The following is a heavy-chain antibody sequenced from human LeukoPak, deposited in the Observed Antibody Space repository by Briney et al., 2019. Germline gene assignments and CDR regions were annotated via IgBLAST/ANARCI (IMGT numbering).Heavy chain of an antibody. V-gene: IGHV1-18*01. Sequence: GASVTVSCTASGYTFTSYGISWVRQAPGQGLEWMGWISAYNGNTNYAQKLQGRVTMTTDTSTSTAYMELRSLRSDDTAVYYCARARIAAAGTDFDYWGQGTLVTVSS. D-gene: IGHD6-13*01. CDR3: ARARIAAAGTDFDY. CDR2: ISAYNGNT. CDR1: GYTFTSYG. J-gene: IGHJ4*02.